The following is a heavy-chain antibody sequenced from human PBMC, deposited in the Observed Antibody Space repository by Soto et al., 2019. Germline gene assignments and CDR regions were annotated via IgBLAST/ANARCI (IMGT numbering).Heavy chain of an antibody. CDR3: ARHRGMGLFDY. CDR2: IYYSGTT. V-gene: IGHV4-59*08. Sequence: QVQLQETGPGLVKPSKTLSLTCTVSGGSISSYHWTWIRQAPGKGLEWIGNIYYSGTTNYNPSLKSRVTISTDTSKKQFSLKLSSVTAADTAVYYCARHRGMGLFDYWGQGTLVTVSS. J-gene: IGHJ4*02. CDR1: GGSISSYH. D-gene: IGHD2-8*01.